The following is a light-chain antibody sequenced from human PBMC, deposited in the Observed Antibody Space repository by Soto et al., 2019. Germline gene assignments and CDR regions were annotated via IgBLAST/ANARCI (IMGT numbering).Light chain of an antibody. V-gene: IGKV3-15*01. J-gene: IGKJ4*01. CDR1: QSVSSN. Sequence: EIVMTQSPATLSVCPGERATLSCRASQSVSSNLAWYQQKPGQAPRLLIYGASTRATGIPARFSGSGSGTEFTLTISSLQSEDFAVYYCQQYNNWLTFGGGTKVAIK. CDR3: QQYNNWLT. CDR2: GAS.